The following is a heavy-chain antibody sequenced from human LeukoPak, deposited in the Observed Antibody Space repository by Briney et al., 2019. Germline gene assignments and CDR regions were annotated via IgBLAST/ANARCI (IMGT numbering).Heavy chain of an antibody. D-gene: IGHD2-15*01. CDR3: ARNQYCSGGSCYYYFDY. J-gene: IGHJ4*02. CDR2: ISSSSSYI. V-gene: IGHV3-21*01. CDR1: GFTFSSYS. Sequence: GGSLRLSCAASGFTFSSYSMNWVRQAPGKGLEWVSSISSSSSYIYYADSVKGRFTISRDNAKNSLYLQMNSLRAEDTAVYYCARNQYCSGGSCYYYFDYWGQGTLVTVSS.